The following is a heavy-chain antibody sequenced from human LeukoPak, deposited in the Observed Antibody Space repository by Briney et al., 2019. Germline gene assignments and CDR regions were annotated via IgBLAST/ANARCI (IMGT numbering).Heavy chain of an antibody. V-gene: IGHV3-21*01. J-gene: IGHJ4*02. CDR1: GFTFSSYS. Sequence: GGSLRLSCAASGFTFSSYSMNWVRQAPGKGLEWVSSISSSSYIYYADSVKGRFTISRDNAKNSLYLQMNSLRAEDTAVYYCARVGQQLDLDYWGQGTLVTVSS. D-gene: IGHD6-13*01. CDR2: ISSSSYI. CDR3: ARVGQQLDLDY.